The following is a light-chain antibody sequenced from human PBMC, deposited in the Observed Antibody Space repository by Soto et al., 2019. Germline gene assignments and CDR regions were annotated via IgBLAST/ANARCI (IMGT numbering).Light chain of an antibody. V-gene: IGLV1-40*01. CDR3: QSYDSSLSAPYV. Sequence: SVLTQPPSVSGAPGQRVTISCTGSSSNIGAGYDVHWYQHLPGTAPKLLIYDNTNRPSGVPDRFSGSKSGTSASLAITGLQAEDEADYYCQSYDSSLSAPYVFGTGTKVTV. J-gene: IGLJ1*01. CDR1: SSNIGAGYD. CDR2: DNT.